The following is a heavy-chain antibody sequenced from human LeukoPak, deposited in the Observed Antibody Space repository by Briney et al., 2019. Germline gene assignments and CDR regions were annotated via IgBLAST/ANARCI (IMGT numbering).Heavy chain of an antibody. D-gene: IGHD4-17*01. J-gene: IGHJ4*02. Sequence: SETLSLTCTVSGGSIISSSYYWGWIRQPPGKGLEWIGSIYYSGSTYYNPSLKSRVTISVDTSKNQFSLKLSSVTAADTAVYYCARRVGTTVTTYFDFWGQGTLVTVSS. CDR1: GGSIISSSYY. V-gene: IGHV4-39*07. CDR2: IYYSGST. CDR3: ARRVGTTVTTYFDF.